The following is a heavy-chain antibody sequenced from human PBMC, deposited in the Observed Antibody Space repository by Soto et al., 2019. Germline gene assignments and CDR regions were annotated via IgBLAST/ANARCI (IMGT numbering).Heavy chain of an antibody. J-gene: IGHJ6*02. D-gene: IGHD2-15*01. CDR2: ISNDGSNK. CDR3: GKDTLDCSGGDCPLYYYYGMDV. CDR1: GFTFRSYG. Sequence: ESGGGVVQPGTSLRLSCAASGFTFRSYGMHWVRQAPGKGLEWLAVISNDGSNKYLADSVKGRLALSRDNSRNTLYLQINSLRVEDTAVYYCGKDTLDCSGGDCPLYYYYGMDVWGQGTPVTVSS. V-gene: IGHV3-30*18.